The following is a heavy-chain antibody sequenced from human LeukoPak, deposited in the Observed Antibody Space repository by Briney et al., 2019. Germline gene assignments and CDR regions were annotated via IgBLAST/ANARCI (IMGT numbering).Heavy chain of an antibody. CDR3: ASLDTAMVPIDY. D-gene: IGHD5-18*01. Sequence: SGGSLRLSCAASGFTFSSYAMSWVRQAPGKGLEWVSAISGSGGSTYYADSVKGRFTISRDNAKNSLYLQMNSLRAEDTAVYYCASLDTAMVPIDYWGQGTLVTVSS. J-gene: IGHJ4*02. CDR2: ISGSGGST. V-gene: IGHV3-23*01. CDR1: GFTFSSYA.